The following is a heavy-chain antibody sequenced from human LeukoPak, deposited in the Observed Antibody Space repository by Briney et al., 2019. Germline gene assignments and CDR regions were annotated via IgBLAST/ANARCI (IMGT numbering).Heavy chain of an antibody. J-gene: IGHJ4*02. Sequence: GGSLRLSCVASGFTFSSYAMNWVRQAPGKGLEWVSYISGGGSTIYYADFVQGRFTISRDNAKNSLYLQIDSLRAEDTAVYYCARDQTVSGAFDCWGQGTLVTVSS. D-gene: IGHD6-19*01. CDR3: ARDQTVSGAFDC. CDR2: ISGGGSTI. V-gene: IGHV3-48*03. CDR1: GFTFSSYA.